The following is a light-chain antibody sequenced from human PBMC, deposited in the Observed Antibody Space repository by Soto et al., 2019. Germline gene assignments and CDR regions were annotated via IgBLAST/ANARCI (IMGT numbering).Light chain of an antibody. CDR3: QQYYSLWT. CDR1: QSVLYSSNNKNY. V-gene: IGKV4-1*01. CDR2: WAS. Sequence: DIVXXQSPDSLAVSLGERATINCKSSQSVLYSSNNKNYLAWYQQKPGQPPKLLIYWASTRESGVPDRFSGSGSGTDFTLTISSLQAEDVAVYYCQQYYSLWTFGQGTKVEIK. J-gene: IGKJ1*01.